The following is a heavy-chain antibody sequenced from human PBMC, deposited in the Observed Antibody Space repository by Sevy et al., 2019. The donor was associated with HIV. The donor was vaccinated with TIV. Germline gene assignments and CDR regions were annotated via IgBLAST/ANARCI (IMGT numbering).Heavy chain of an antibody. V-gene: IGHV3-23*01. D-gene: IGHD3-3*01. CDR2: ISGSGGST. CDR1: GFTFSSYA. CDR3: AKNQYYDFWSGYYWLY. J-gene: IGHJ4*02. Sequence: GGSLRLSCAASGFTFSSYAMSWVHQAPGKGLEWVSAISGSGGSTYYADSVKGRFTISRDNSKNTLYLQMNSLRAEDTAVYYCAKNQYYDFWSGYYWLYWGQGTLVTVS.